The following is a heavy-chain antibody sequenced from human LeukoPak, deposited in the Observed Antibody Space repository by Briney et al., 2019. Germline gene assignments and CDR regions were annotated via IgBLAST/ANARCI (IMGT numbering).Heavy chain of an antibody. CDR3: ARAADYLGSGSQLGY. CDR2: INHSGST. Sequence: PSETLSLTCAVYGGSFSGYYWSWVRQPPGKGLEWIGEINHSGSTKYNPSLKSRVTISVDTSKNQFSLKLTFVTAADAATYYCARAADYLGSGSQLGYWGQGILVTVSS. V-gene: IGHV4-34*01. CDR1: GGSFSGYY. D-gene: IGHD3-10*01. J-gene: IGHJ4*02.